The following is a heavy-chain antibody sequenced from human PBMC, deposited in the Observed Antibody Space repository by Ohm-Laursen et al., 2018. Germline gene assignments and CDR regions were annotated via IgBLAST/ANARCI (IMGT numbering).Heavy chain of an antibody. Sequence: SLRLSCAASGFTFSNYSMNWVRQAPGKGLEWVSAIGPSGASTYYADSVKGRFTISRDNSENTLYLQMSSLTADDRALYYCAKAGGTTAPANWVDSWGQGTLVTVSP. CDR2: IGPSGAST. V-gene: IGHV3-23*01. D-gene: IGHD1-1*01. J-gene: IGHJ5*01. CDR1: GFTFSNYS. CDR3: AKAGGTTAPANWVDS.